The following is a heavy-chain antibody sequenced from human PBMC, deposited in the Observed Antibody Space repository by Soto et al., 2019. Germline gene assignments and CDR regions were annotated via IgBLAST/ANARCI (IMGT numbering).Heavy chain of an antibody. D-gene: IGHD3-3*01. CDR3: ARDLDCWSGYYYYYYGMDV. J-gene: IGHJ6*02. CDR1: GFTFSSYA. CDR2: ISYDGSNK. Sequence: GGSLRLSCAASGFTFSSYAMHWVRQAPGKGLEWVAVISYDGSNKYYADSVKGRFTISRDNSKNTLYLQMNSLRAEDTAVYDCARDLDCWSGYYYYYYGMDVWGQGTTVTVSS. V-gene: IGHV3-30*04.